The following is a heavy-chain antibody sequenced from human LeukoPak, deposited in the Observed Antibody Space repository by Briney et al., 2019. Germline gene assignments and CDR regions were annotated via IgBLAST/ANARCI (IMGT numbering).Heavy chain of an antibody. CDR3: AKYEYSSSSGYYYYYMDV. CDR1: GGTFSSYA. J-gene: IGHJ6*03. CDR2: IIPIFGTA. V-gene: IGHV1-69*06. D-gene: IGHD6-6*01. Sequence: GASVKVSCKASGGTFSSYAISWVRQAPGQGLEWMGGIIPIFGTANYAQKFQGRVTITADKSTSTAYMELSSLRSEDTAVYYCAKYEYSSSSGYYYYYMDVWGKGTTITVSS.